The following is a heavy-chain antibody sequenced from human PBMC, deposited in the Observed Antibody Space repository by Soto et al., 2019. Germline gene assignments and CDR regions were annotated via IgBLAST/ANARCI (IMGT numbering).Heavy chain of an antibody. CDR3: ARDSRGITICGVVIIMDV. V-gene: IGHV1-18*04. J-gene: IGHJ6*02. D-gene: IGHD3-3*01. CDR1: GYNFTRYE. CDR2: ISVFNGNT. Sequence: QVQLVQSGAEVKKPGASVKVSCKASGYNFTRYEITWVRQAPGQGLEWMGWISVFNGNTNYAEKCQGRVTMTPETSPSTAYMEVMSLRSDDTAVYFCARDSRGITICGVVIIMDVWGQGTTVTVS.